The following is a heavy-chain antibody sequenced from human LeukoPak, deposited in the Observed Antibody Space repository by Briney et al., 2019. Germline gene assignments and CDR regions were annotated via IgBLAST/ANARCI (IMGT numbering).Heavy chain of an antibody. D-gene: IGHD4-17*01. Sequence: GGSLRLSCAASGFTFSSYAMSWVRQAPGRGLEWVSAISGSGGSTYYADSVKGRFTISRDNSKNTLYLQMNSLRAEDTAVYYCARRINYGSDYWGQGTLVTVSS. CDR3: ARRINYGSDY. J-gene: IGHJ4*02. CDR2: ISGSGGST. CDR1: GFTFSSYA. V-gene: IGHV3-23*01.